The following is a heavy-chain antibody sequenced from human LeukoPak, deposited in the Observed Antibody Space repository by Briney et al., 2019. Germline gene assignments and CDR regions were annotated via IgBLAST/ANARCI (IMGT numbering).Heavy chain of an antibody. CDR2: IHYSGST. CDR1: GGSFRSGGHY. V-gene: IGHV4-31*03. J-gene: IGHJ4*02. Sequence: SETLSLTCTVSGGSFRSGGHYWSWIRQRPGKGLEWIAYIHYSGSTFYNPSLKSRLTISVDTSKSQFSLKLSSVTAADTSVYYCGSLATPGLYFDYWGQGALVTVCS. D-gene: IGHD6-6*01. CDR3: GSLATPGLYFDY.